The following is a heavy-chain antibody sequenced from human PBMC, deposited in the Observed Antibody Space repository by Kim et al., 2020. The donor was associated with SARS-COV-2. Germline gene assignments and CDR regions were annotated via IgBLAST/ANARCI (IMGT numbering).Heavy chain of an antibody. CDR3: TTVGNYGDYDRRFDY. D-gene: IGHD4-17*01. Sequence: GGSLRLSCTASGFTFGDYAMSWFRQAPGKGLEWVGFIRSKAYGGTTEYAASVKGRFTISRDDSKSIAYLQMNSLKTEDTAVYYCTTVGNYGDYDRRFDYWGQGTLVTVSS. CDR2: IRSKAYGGTT. CDR1: GFTFGDYA. J-gene: IGHJ4*02. V-gene: IGHV3-49*03.